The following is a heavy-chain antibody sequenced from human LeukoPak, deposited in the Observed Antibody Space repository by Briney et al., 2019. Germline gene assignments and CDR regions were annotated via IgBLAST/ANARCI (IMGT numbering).Heavy chain of an antibody. CDR2: MSYSGTT. CDR1: GGAINSGGYS. CDR3: AREGSYSSSTGGLGYYFMDV. Sequence: PSETLSLTCDVSGGAINSGGYSWSWIRQAPGKGLEWIGSMSYSGTTCYNPSLESRLTISVDTSKNQFSLRLTSVTAADTAVFYCAREGSYSSSTGGLGYYFMDVWGKGTTVTVSS. V-gene: IGHV4-30-4*07. D-gene: IGHD6-6*01. J-gene: IGHJ6*03.